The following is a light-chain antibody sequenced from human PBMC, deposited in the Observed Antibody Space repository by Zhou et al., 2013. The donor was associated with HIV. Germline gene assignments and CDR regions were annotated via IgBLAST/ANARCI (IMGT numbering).Light chain of an antibody. V-gene: IGKV1-39*01. J-gene: IGKJ4*01. CDR1: QNIAGY. CDR3: QQSYTTPET. CDR2: GAS. Sequence: DIQMTQSPTSLSASVGDRVTITCRASQNIAGYLNWYQQKPGKAPNLLIFGASSLQSGVPSRFSGRGFGTDFTLTISSLQPEDFANYYCQQSYTTPETFGGGPRWRSN.